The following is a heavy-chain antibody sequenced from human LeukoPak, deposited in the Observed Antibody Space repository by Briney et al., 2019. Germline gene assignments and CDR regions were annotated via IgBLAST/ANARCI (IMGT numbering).Heavy chain of an antibody. CDR2: ISSGGDIT. Sequence: GGSLRLSCAASGFTFSRHSMSWVRQAPGKGLEWVSAISSGGDITFYADSVKGRFTISRDNARNSLYLQMNSLRAEDTAVYYCVPQKGYGGNPLDYWGQGTLVTVSS. V-gene: IGHV3-23*01. J-gene: IGHJ4*02. CDR3: VPQKGYGGNPLDY. CDR1: GFTFSRHS. D-gene: IGHD4-23*01.